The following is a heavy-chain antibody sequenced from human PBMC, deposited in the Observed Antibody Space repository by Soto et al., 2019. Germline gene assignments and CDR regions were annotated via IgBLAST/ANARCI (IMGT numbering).Heavy chain of an antibody. D-gene: IGHD3-22*01. Sequence: SVKGSCKASGGTFSSYTISWVRQAPGQGLEWMGRIIPILGIANYAQKFQGRVTITADKSTSTAYMELSSLRSEDTAVYYCARDPSPPNYYGSSGYYFYWGQGTLVAVSS. J-gene: IGHJ4*02. CDR2: IIPILGIA. CDR1: GGTFSSYT. CDR3: ARDPSPPNYYGSSGYYFY. V-gene: IGHV1-69*04.